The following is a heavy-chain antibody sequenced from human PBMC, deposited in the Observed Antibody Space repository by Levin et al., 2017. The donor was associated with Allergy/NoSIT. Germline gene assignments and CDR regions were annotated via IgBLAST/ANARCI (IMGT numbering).Heavy chain of an antibody. D-gene: IGHD5-24*01. CDR3: AAQGRDGYNYGYFFDF. CDR2: IIPIFGPT. V-gene: IGHV1-69*13. J-gene: IGHJ4*02. CDR1: GGTFSSYA. Sequence: SVKVSCKASGGTFSSYAISWVRQAPGQGLEWMGGIIPIFGPTNYAQKFQGRVTITADESTSTAYMELSSLRSEDTAVYYCAAQGRDGYNYGYFFDFWGQGTLVTVSS.